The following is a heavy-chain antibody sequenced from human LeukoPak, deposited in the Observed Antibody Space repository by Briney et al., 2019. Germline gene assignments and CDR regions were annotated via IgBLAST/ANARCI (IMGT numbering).Heavy chain of an antibody. D-gene: IGHD6-19*01. CDR3: VSPKYSSAWFFDY. J-gene: IGHJ4*02. CDR2: ISGSGGST. Sequence: GGSLRLSCAASGFTFSSYAMSWVRQAPGRGLEWVSAISGSGGSTYYADSVKSRFTISRDNSKNTLYLQMNSLRAEDTAVYYCVSPKYSSAWFFDYWDQGTLVTVSS. CDR1: GFTFSSYA. V-gene: IGHV3-23*01.